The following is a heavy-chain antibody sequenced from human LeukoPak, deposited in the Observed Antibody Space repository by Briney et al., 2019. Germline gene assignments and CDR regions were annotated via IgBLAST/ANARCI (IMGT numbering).Heavy chain of an antibody. J-gene: IGHJ4*02. CDR3: ARGLYCVGDSSYIGNYFDY. CDR1: GGSTKIENYY. CDR2: MHYTGNT. V-gene: IGHV4-39*02. Sequence: KPSETLSLTCSVSGGSTKIENYYWAWIRQSPGKGLEWIGGMHYTGNTKYTPSLKGRVTLSIDTSKNDISLKLRSVTAADTAVYYCARGLYCVGDSSYIGNYFDYWVQGTLVTVSS. D-gene: IGHD2-21*01.